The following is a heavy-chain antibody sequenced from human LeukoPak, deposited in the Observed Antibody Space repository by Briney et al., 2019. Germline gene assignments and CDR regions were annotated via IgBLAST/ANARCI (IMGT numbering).Heavy chain of an antibody. CDR2: MNPNSGNT. D-gene: IGHD2-2*02. Sequence: ASVKVSCKASGYTFTSYDINWVRQATGQGLEWMGWMNPNSGNTGYAQKFQGRVTITRNTSVSTAYMELSSLRSEDTAVYYCARGLYCSSTSCYMRYYFDYWGQGTLVTVSS. J-gene: IGHJ4*02. CDR3: ARGLYCSSTSCYMRYYFDY. V-gene: IGHV1-8*03. CDR1: GYTFTSYD.